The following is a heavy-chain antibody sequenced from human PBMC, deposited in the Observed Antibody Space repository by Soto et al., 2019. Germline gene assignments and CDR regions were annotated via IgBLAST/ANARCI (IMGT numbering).Heavy chain of an antibody. J-gene: IGHJ6*02. D-gene: IGHD3-22*01. CDR1: GFTFSSYG. CDR2: IWYDGSNK. Sequence: QVQLVESGGGVVQPGRSLRLSCAASGFTFSSYGMHWVRQAPGKGLEWVAVIWYDGSNKYYADSVKGRFTISRDNSKNTQYRQMNSLRAEESAVYYCARTPEPYDRSGYSSQLYYYNGMDLWGQGTTVTV. CDR3: ARTPEPYDRSGYSSQLYYYNGMDL. V-gene: IGHV3-33*01.